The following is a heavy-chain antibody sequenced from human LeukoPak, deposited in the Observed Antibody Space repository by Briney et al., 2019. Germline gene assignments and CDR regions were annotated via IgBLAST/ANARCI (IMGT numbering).Heavy chain of an antibody. Sequence: GGSLRLSCAASGFSFSDYGMHWVRQAPGKGLEWVAVIWYDGSEKYYADSVKGRFTISRDNSKNTLYLQMNSLRAEDTAVYYCARERGGTYYYYYGMDVWGQGTTVTVSS. CDR2: IWYDGSEK. CDR3: ARERGGTYYYYYGMDV. V-gene: IGHV3-33*01. J-gene: IGHJ6*02. D-gene: IGHD2-15*01. CDR1: GFSFSDYG.